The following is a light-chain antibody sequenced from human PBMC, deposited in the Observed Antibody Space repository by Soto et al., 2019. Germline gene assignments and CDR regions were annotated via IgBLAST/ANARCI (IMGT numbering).Light chain of an antibody. J-gene: IGKJ4*01. Sequence: DIQMTQSPSSVSASVGDRVTIACRASQGVGVWLGWYQQKPGKAPQLLIYGASGLQIGVPSRFSGSGSGTDFTLTISRLQPEDFATYYCQQSYSTPLTFGGGTKVDIK. CDR3: QQSYSTPLT. CDR1: QGVGVW. CDR2: GAS. V-gene: IGKV1-12*01.